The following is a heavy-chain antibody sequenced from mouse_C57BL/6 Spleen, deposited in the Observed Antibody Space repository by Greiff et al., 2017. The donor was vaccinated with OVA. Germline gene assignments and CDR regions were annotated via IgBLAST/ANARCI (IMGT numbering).Heavy chain of an antibody. D-gene: IGHD2-4*01. CDR1: GYAFSSYW. Sequence: VQLQQSGAELVKPGASVKISCKASGYAFSSYWMNWVKQRPGKGLEWIGQIYPGDGDTNYNGKFKGKATLTADKSSSTAYMQLSSLTSEDSAVYFCARPPLYDDDGAWFAYWGQGTLVTVSA. CDR2: IYPGDGDT. V-gene: IGHV1-80*01. J-gene: IGHJ3*01. CDR3: ARPPLYDDDGAWFAY.